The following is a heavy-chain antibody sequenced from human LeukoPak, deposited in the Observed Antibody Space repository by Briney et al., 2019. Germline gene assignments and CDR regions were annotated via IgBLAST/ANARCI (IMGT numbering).Heavy chain of an antibody. J-gene: IGHJ4*02. D-gene: IGHD3-22*01. Sequence: GGSLRLSCAASGFTFSSYWMSWVRQAPGMGLEWVANIKQDGSEKYYVDSVKGRFTISRDNAKNSLYLQMNSLRAEDTAVYYCARNPYYYDSSGGYWGQGTLVTVSS. CDR1: GFTFSSYW. V-gene: IGHV3-7*01. CDR2: IKQDGSEK. CDR3: ARNPYYYDSSGGY.